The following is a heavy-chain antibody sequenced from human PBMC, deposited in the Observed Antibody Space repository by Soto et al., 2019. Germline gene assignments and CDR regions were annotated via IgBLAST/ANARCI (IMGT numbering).Heavy chain of an antibody. J-gene: IGHJ4*02. D-gene: IGHD4-17*01. CDR2: IYHSGST. V-gene: IGHV4-30-2*01. CDR1: GGSISSGGYS. CDR3: ASASTTVTTLDY. Sequence: QLQLQESGSGLVKPSQTLSLTCAVSGGSISSGGYSWSWIRQPPGKGLEWIGYIYHSGSTYYNPSLKRRVTKPVDRSKNQFSLKLSSVTAADTAVYYCASASTTVTTLDYWGQGTLGTVST.